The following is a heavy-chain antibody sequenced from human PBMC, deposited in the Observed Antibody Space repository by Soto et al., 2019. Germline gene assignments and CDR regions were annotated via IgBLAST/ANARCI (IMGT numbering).Heavy chain of an antibody. V-gene: IGHV4-59*01. CDR3: ARVVLTNYYYYGMDV. D-gene: IGHD4-4*01. Sequence: SETLSLTCTVSGGSISSYYWSWIRQPPGKGLEWIGYIYYSGSTNYNPSLKSRVTISVDTSKNQFSLKLSSVTAADTAVYYCARVVLTNYYYYGMDVWGQGTTVTVPS. J-gene: IGHJ6*02. CDR2: IYYSGST. CDR1: GGSISSYY.